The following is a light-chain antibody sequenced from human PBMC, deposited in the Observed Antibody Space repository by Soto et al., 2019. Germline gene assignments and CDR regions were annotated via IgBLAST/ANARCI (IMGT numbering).Light chain of an antibody. CDR3: QQYDSYPWT. J-gene: IGKJ1*01. CDR2: KAS. Sequence: DIQMTQSPSTLSAFVGDRVTITCRASRSISVWLAWYQQKPGKAPKLLMYKASSLESGVPSRFSGSGSGTEFTLTISSLQSDDFATYYCQQYDSYPWTFGQGTKVEIK. CDR1: RSISVW. V-gene: IGKV1-5*03.